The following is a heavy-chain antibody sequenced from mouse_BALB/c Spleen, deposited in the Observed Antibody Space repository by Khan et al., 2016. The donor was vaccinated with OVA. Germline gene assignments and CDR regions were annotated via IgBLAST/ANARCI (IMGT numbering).Heavy chain of an antibody. CDR3: IRGAYSGLFAY. V-gene: IGHV14-3*02. D-gene: IGHD2-10*01. CDR2: IDPANGDV. J-gene: IGHJ3*01. CDR1: GFNIKDTY. Sequence: EVQLQESGADFVKPGASVKLSCTASGFNIKDTYMHWINQRPQQGLVWIGRIDPANGDVRYDPKFQDKATIAADASSNTAYLQLSSLTSDDTAVYYCIRGAYSGLFAYWGQGTLVTVSA.